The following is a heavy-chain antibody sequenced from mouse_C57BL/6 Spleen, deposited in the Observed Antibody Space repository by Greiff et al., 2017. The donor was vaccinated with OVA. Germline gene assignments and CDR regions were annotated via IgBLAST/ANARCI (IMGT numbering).Heavy chain of an antibody. CDR2: IDPSDSET. V-gene: IGHV1-52*01. Sequence: QVQLKQPGAELVRPGSSVKLSCKASGYTFTSYWMHWVKQRPIQGLEWIGNIDPSDSETHYNQKFKDKATLTVDKSSSTAYMQLSSLTSEDSAVYYCARPDYYGSSRFAYWGQGTLVTVSA. J-gene: IGHJ3*01. CDR1: GYTFTSYW. D-gene: IGHD1-1*01. CDR3: ARPDYYGSSRFAY.